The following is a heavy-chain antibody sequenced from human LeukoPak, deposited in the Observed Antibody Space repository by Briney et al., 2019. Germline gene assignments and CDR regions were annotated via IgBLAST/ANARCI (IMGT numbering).Heavy chain of an antibody. V-gene: IGHV3-30*03. CDR3: AREYCSSTSCYPHLYYYYYYYMDV. D-gene: IGHD2-2*01. CDR2: ISYDGSNK. Sequence: GGSLRLSCAASGFTFSSYGMHWVRQAPGKGLEWVAVISYDGSNKYYADSVKGRFTISRDNSKNTLYLQMNSLRAEDTAVYYCAREYCSSTSCYPHLYYYYYYYMDVWGKGTTVTVSS. CDR1: GFTFSSYG. J-gene: IGHJ6*03.